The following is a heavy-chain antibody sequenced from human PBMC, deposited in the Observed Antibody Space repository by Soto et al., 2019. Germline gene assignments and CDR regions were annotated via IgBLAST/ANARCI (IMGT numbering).Heavy chain of an antibody. CDR3: ARKYISAWTTYLEY. CDR1: GYTFTSHA. Sequence: ASVKVSCKASGYTFTSHAMHWVRQAPGQRLEWMGWINTGNGNTKYSQKFRGRLTISRDTSATTAYMELSNLTSEDTAVYYCARKYISAWTTYLEYWGLGTLVTVSS. D-gene: IGHD3-22*01. V-gene: IGHV1-3*04. J-gene: IGHJ4*02. CDR2: INTGNGNT.